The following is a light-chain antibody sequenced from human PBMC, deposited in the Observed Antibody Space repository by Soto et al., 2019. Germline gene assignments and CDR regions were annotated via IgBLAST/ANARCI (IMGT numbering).Light chain of an antibody. Sequence: QSALTQPASVSGSPGQSITIPCTGTSSDVGGYHYVSWYQQHPGKAPKLMIYDVSDRPSGVSNRFSGSKSGNTASLTISGLQAEDEADSYCSSYTSSSTYVFGPGTTLTVL. CDR2: DVS. V-gene: IGLV2-14*01. J-gene: IGLJ1*01. CDR1: SSDVGGYHY. CDR3: SSYTSSSTYV.